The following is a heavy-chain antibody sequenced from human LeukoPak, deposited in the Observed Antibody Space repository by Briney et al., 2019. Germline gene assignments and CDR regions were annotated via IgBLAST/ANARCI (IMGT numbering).Heavy chain of an antibody. CDR3: TRFTIVGVVDAFDI. CDR2: IRSKVYGGTT. J-gene: IGHJ3*02. V-gene: IGHV3-71*01. Sequence: GGSLRLSCAASGFSVSTNYMSWVRQAPGKGLEWVGFIRSKVYGGTTEYAASVKVRFTISRDDSKSIAYLQMTSLKTEDAGVYYCTRFTIVGVVDAFDIWGQGTMVTVSS. D-gene: IGHD3-3*01. CDR1: GFSVSTNY.